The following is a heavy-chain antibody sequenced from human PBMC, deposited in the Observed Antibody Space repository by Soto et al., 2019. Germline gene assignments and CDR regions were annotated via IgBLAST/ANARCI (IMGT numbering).Heavy chain of an antibody. J-gene: IGHJ5*02. Sequence: SETLSLTCTVSGGSFSGYYWSWVRQPPGKGLDWIGSIYYSGSTNYNPSLRGRVSISMDASKNQFSLRLNSVTAADTAVYHCVRHDDCGGGACSTGRWFDTWGRGNLVTVSS. V-gene: IGHV4-59*08. CDR2: IYYSGST. D-gene: IGHD2-15*01. CDR3: VRHDDCGGGACSTGRWFDT. CDR1: GGSFSGYY.